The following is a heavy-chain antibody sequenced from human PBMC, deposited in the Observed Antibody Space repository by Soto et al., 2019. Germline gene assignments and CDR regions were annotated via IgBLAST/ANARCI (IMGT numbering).Heavy chain of an antibody. J-gene: IGHJ4*02. CDR1: GFSLTTSGVG. V-gene: IGHV2-5*02. Sequence: QITLNESGPTQVNPRQTLTLTCTFSGFSLTTSGVGVGWIRQSPGKAPEWLALIYWDDDKRDSPSVKSRVTITKDTSKNQAVLTMADLDPADTATYYCAHRVLRTVFGLVTTTAIYFDFWGQGTPVAVSS. CDR2: IYWDDDK. D-gene: IGHD3-3*01. CDR3: AHRVLRTVFGLVTTTAIYFDF.